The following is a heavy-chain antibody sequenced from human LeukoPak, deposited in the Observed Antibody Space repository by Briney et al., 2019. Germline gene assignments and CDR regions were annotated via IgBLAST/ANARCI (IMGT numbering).Heavy chain of an antibody. CDR3: ASGRVVVAKPLSWFDP. J-gene: IGHJ5*02. CDR2: IYYSGST. CDR1: GGSISSGGYY. V-gene: IGHV4-31*03. Sequence: PSETLSLTCTVSGGSISSGGYYWSWIRQHPGKGLEWIGYIYYSGSTYYNPSLKSRVTISVDTSKNQFSLKLSSVTAADTAVYYCASGRVVVAKPLSWFDPWGQGTLVTVSS. D-gene: IGHD2-15*01.